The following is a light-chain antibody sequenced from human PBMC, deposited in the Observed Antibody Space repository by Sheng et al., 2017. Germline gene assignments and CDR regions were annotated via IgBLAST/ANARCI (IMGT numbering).Light chain of an antibody. CDR2: DAS. Sequence: DIQMTQSPSSLSAVVGDRVTITCRASQSISTWLAWYHQKPGRAPELLIYDASTLQSGVQTRFSGSGSGTEFTLTISSLQPDDFATFYCQQYSRYPFTFGPGTKVVIK. J-gene: IGKJ3*01. CDR3: QQYSRYPFT. V-gene: IGKV1-5*01. CDR1: QSISTW.